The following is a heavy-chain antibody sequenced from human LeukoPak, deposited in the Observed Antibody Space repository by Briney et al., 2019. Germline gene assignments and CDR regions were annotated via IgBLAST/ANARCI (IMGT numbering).Heavy chain of an antibody. CDR3: ARTLTTATWDF. CDR1: GYTFTGYY. D-gene: IGHD4-17*01. J-gene: IGHJ4*02. Sequence: GASVKVSCKASGYTFTGYYIHWVRQAPGQGLEWMGWINPKSGGTHYAQNFQDRVTMTRDTSINTAYLELNRLRSDDTAVYYCARTLTTATWDFWGQGTLVTVSS. CDR2: INPKSGGT. V-gene: IGHV1-2*02.